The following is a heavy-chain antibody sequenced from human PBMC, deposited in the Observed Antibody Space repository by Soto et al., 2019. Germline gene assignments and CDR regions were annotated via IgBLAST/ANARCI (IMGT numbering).Heavy chain of an antibody. J-gene: IGHJ2*01. Sequence: QVQLVQSGAEVKKPGSSVKVSCKASGGTFSSYAISWVRQAPGQGLEWMGGIIPIFGTANYAQKFQGRVTITADESTSTAYMELSSLRSEDTAVYYCARAKSGSYNYGNWSFDLWGRGTLVTVSS. V-gene: IGHV1-69*01. CDR1: GGTFSSYA. CDR3: ARAKSGSYNYGNWSFDL. D-gene: IGHD1-26*01. CDR2: IIPIFGTA.